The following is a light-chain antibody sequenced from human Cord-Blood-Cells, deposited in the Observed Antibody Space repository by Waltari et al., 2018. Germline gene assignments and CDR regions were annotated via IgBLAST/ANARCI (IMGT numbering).Light chain of an antibody. CDR2: EDN. Sequence: ESPGKTVTISCTGSSGSIASNYVQWYQQRPGSAPTTVISEDNQRPSGVPDRFSGSIDSSSNSASLTISGLKTEDDADYYSQSYDSSNVVFGGGTKLTVL. V-gene: IGLV6-57*02. J-gene: IGLJ2*01. CDR3: QSYDSSNVV. CDR1: SGSIASNY.